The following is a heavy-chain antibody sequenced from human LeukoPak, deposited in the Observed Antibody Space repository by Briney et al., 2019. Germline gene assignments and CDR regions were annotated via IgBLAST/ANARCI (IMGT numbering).Heavy chain of an antibody. CDR3: ARGSLWFVGGNFDY. J-gene: IGHJ4*02. V-gene: IGHV1-69*01. CDR1: GGTFTSYA. CDR2: IIPIFGTA. D-gene: IGHD3-10*01. Sequence: SVKVSCKASGGTFTSYAISWVRQTPGQGLEWMGGIIPIFGTANYAQKFQGRVTITADESTSTAYMELSSLRSEDTAVYYCARGSLWFVGGNFDYWGQGTLVTVSS.